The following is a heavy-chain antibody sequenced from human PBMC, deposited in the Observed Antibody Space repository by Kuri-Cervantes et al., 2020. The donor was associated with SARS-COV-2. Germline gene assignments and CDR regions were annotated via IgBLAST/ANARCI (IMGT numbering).Heavy chain of an antibody. J-gene: IGHJ4*02. D-gene: IGHD6-19*01. CDR2: IYHSGST. V-gene: IGHV4-38-2*01. Sequence: SETLSLTCAVSGYSISSGYYWGWIRQPPGKGLEWIGSIYHSGSTYYNPSLKSRVTISVDTSKNQFSLKLSSVTAADTAVYYCARHAGRYTSAHRNFGSWGQGTLVTVFS. CDR1: GYSISSGYY. CDR3: ARHAGRYTSAHRNFGS.